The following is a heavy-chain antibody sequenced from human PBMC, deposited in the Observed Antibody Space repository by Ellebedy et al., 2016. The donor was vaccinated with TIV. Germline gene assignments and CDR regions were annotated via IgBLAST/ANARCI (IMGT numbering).Heavy chain of an antibody. CDR2: IYYSGST. D-gene: IGHD1-26*01. CDR3: ARGGTTKNAFDI. CDR1: GGSISSYY. V-gene: IGHV4-59*01. Sequence: SETLSLTCTVSGGSISSYYWSWIRQPPGKGLAWLGYIYYSGSTNYNTSLKSRVTISVDTSTNQFSLKLSSVTAADTAVYYCARGGTTKNAFDIWGQGTMVTVSS. J-gene: IGHJ3*02.